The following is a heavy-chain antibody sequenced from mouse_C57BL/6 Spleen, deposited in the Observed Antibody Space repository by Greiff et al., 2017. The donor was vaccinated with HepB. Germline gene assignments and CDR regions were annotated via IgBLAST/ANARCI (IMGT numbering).Heavy chain of an antibody. J-gene: IGHJ2*01. Sequence: EVMLVESGGGLVKPGGSLKLSCAASGFTFSSYAMSWVRQTPEKRLEWVATISDGGSYTYYPDNVKDRFTISRDNAKNNLYLQMSHLKSEDTAMYYCAREDDGDYVYWGQGTTLTVSS. CDR1: GFTFSSYA. D-gene: IGHD2-3*01. CDR3: AREDDGDYVY. CDR2: ISDGGSYT. V-gene: IGHV5-4*01.